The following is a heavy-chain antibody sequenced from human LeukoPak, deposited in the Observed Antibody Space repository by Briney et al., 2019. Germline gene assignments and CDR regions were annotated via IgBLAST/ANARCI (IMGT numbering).Heavy chain of an antibody. CDR3: ARDGARYNGNFDY. V-gene: IGHV4-39*07. Sequence: SETLSLTCTVSGGSISSRNYYWGWIRQPPGKELEWIGSIYYSGSTYYNPSLKSRVTISVYTSKNQCSLKLSSVTAADTAVYYCARDGARYNGNFDYWGQGTLVTVSS. CDR1: GGSISSRNYY. D-gene: IGHD1-14*01. CDR2: IYYSGST. J-gene: IGHJ4*02.